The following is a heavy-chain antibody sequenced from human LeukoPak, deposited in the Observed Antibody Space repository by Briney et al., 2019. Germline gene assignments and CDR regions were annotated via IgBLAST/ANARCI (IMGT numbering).Heavy chain of an antibody. CDR2: ISYDGSNK. CDR1: GFTFSSYG. Sequence: GGSLRLSCAASGFTFSSYGMHWVRQAPGKGLEWVAVISYDGSNKYYADSVKGRFTISRDNSKNTLYLQMNSLRAEDTAAYYCAKATYYYDSSGYPLDYWGQGTLVTASS. CDR3: AKATYYYDSSGYPLDY. V-gene: IGHV3-30*18. J-gene: IGHJ4*02. D-gene: IGHD3-22*01.